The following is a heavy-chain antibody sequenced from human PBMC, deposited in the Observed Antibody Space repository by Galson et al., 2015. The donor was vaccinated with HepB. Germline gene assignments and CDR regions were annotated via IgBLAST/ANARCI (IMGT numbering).Heavy chain of an antibody. CDR1: GFTFSSYA. J-gene: IGHJ4*02. CDR2: ISSNGGST. D-gene: IGHD5-18*01. CDR3: VKGDVDIAMDPDY. V-gene: IGHV3-64D*06. Sequence: CAASGFTFSSYAMHWVRQAPGKGLEYVSAISSNGGSTYYADSVKGRFTISRDNSKNTLYLQMSSLRAEDTAVYYCVKGDVDIAMDPDYWGQGTLVTVSS.